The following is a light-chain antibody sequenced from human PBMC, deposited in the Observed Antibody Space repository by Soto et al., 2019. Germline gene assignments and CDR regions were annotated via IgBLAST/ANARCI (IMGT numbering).Light chain of an antibody. Sequence: DIQMTQSPSSLSASVGDRVTITCRASQSISKDLNWYQQKPGEAPMLLIYDASTLQGGVPSRFSGAVSGTDFTLTISSLQPEDFATYYCQQSFSTPPTFGQGTKVDIK. J-gene: IGKJ1*01. V-gene: IGKV1-39*01. CDR2: DAS. CDR1: QSISKD. CDR3: QQSFSTPPT.